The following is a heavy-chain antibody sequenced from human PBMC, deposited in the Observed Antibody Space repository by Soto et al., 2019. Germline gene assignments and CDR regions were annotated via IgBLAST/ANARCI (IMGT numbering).Heavy chain of an antibody. CDR2: IYTSGST. D-gene: IGHD2-2*01. J-gene: IGHJ4*02. Sequence: PXETLSLTCTVCGVSISSYYWSWIRQPAGKGLEWIGRIYTSGSTNYNPSLKSRVTMSVDTSKNQFSLKLSSVTAADTAVYYCARACSSNSCYDVFDYWGQGTLVTVS. CDR3: ARACSSNSCYDVFDY. CDR1: GVSISSYY. V-gene: IGHV4-4*07.